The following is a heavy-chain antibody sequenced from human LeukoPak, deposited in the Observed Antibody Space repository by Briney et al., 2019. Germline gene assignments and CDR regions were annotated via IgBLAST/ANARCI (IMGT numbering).Heavy chain of an antibody. CDR2: INPNSGGT. CDR3: ARSYIVVVPAAIPHFDY. D-gene: IGHD2-2*02. J-gene: IGHJ4*02. CDR1: GYTFTGYH. V-gene: IGHV1-2*02. Sequence: ASVKVSCKASGYTFTGYHMHWVRQAPGQGLEWMGWINPNSGGTNYAQKFQGRVTMTRDTSISTAYMELSRLRSDDTAVYYCARSYIVVVPAAIPHFDYWGQGTLVTVSS.